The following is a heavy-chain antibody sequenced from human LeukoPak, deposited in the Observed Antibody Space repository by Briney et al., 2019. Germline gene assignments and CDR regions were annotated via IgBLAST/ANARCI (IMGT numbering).Heavy chain of an antibody. J-gene: IGHJ4*02. CDR1: GGSISSGSYY. CDR2: IYTSGST. CDR3: ARSTYLDY. V-gene: IGHV4-61*02. Sequence: SQTLSLTCTVSGGSISSGSYYWSWIRQPAGKGLEWIGRIYTSGSTNYNPSLKSRVTISVDTSKNQFSLKLSSVTAADTAAYYCARSTYLDYWGQGTLVTVSS. D-gene: IGHD2-2*01.